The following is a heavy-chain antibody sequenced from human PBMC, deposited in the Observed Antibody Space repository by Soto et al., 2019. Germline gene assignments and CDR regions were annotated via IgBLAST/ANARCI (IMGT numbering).Heavy chain of an antibody. CDR3: SLDTSGYNYYFDY. CDR2: IHNSGSP. D-gene: IGHD3-22*01. V-gene: IGHV4-30-4*01. J-gene: IGHJ4*02. Sequence: SETLSLTCSVSGASIYNGGYFWSWIRQSPGKGLEWIGHIHNSGSPYNNPSLKSRVTISADTSKNQFPLKLTSVTAADTAVYYCSLDTSGYNYYFDYWGQGTLVTVSS. CDR1: GASIYNGGYF.